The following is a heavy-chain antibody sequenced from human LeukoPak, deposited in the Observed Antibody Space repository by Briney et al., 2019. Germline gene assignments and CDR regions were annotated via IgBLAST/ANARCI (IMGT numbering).Heavy chain of an antibody. J-gene: IGHJ4*02. V-gene: IGHV3-21*06. CDR1: GFTFSSYS. CDR3: ARGGTYCDSDCYGTNY. CDR2: INSGNSHS. Sequence: PGGSLRLSCAASGFTFSSYSMNWVRQAPGKGLEWVSSINSGNSHSYYADSVKGRFTISRDNAKNSLYLQMNSLRAEDTAVYYCARGGTYCDSDCYGTNYWGQGTLVTVSS. D-gene: IGHD2-21*02.